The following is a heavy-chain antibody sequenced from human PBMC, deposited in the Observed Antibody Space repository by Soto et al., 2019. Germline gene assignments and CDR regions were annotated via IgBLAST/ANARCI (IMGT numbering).Heavy chain of an antibody. J-gene: IGHJ6*02. V-gene: IGHV1-18*01. CDR3: ATGYSSCWYNALGSCMDF. CDR1: GYTFTSYG. CDR2: ISAYNGNT. D-gene: IGHD6-19*01. Sequence: QVQLVQSGAEVKKPASSVKVSCKASGYTFTSYGISWVRQAPGQGLEWMGWISAYNGNTNYAQKLQGRVTMTTDTSTSTAYMERRSLRSDVTAVYYCATGYSSCWYNALGSCMDFWVQGTTVTVSS.